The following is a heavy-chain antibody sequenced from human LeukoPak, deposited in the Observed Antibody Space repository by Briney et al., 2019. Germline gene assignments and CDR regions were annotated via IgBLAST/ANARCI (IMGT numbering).Heavy chain of an antibody. J-gene: IGHJ6*02. CDR2: IYYSGST. Sequence: SETLSLTCTVSGGSISSSSYSWGWIRQPPGKGLEWIGSIYYSGSTSYNPSLKSRVTISVDTSKNQFSLKLSSVTAADTAVYYCARGRNVVPAAGACMDVWGQGTTVTVSS. V-gene: IGHV4-39*07. CDR3: ARGRNVVPAAGACMDV. CDR1: GGSISSSSYS. D-gene: IGHD2-2*01.